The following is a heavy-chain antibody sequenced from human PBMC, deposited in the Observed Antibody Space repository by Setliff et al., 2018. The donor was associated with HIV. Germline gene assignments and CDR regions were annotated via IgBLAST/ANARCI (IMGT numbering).Heavy chain of an antibody. D-gene: IGHD4-17*01. V-gene: IGHV4-59*01. CDR1: GGSISSYY. J-gene: IGHJ4*02. Sequence: SETLSLTCTVSGGSISSYYWGWIRQTPGKGLEWIGYIYYNGNTNYNPSLKSRVTISVDTSKNQLSLKLSSVTAADTAVYYCAREIYGGNSRPFDYWGQGTLVTVS. CDR2: IYYNGNT. CDR3: AREIYGGNSRPFDY.